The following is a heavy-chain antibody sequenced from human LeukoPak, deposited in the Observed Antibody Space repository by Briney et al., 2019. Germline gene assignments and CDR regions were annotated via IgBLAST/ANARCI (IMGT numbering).Heavy chain of an antibody. J-gene: IGHJ4*02. CDR1: GFTFSSFE. Sequence: GGSLRLSCAASGFTFSSFEMKWVRQAPGKGLEWVSYISSGGSTIYYADSVKGRFTISRDNAKNSLYLQMNSLRAEDTAVYYCARGVDDIAVAGHFDYWGQGTLVTVSS. D-gene: IGHD6-19*01. CDR2: ISSGGSTI. V-gene: IGHV3-48*03. CDR3: ARGVDDIAVAGHFDY.